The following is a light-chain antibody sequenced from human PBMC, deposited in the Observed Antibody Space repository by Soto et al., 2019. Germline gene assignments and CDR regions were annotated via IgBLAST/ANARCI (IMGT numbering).Light chain of an antibody. Sequence: EIVMTQSPATLSVSPGERATLSCRASQSINDNLAWYQQKPGQAPRLLMFRTSTRATGFPARFSASGSGTEFNLTISSLQSEDVAVYYCHQYSGTPYTFGQGTKLEIK. J-gene: IGKJ2*01. CDR2: RTS. V-gene: IGKV3-15*01. CDR3: HQYSGTPYT. CDR1: QSINDN.